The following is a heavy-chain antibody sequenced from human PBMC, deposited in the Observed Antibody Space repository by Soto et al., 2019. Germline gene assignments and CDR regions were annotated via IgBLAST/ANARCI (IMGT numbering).Heavy chain of an antibody. CDR1: GFTFSTHV. CDR3: TRLGGGNGRCDYFEC. D-gene: IGHD2-8*01. J-gene: IGHJ4*02. V-gene: IGHV3-30-3*01. CDR2: SGHDGSSI. Sequence: QVQLVESGGVVVQPGRSLILSCAASGFTFSTHVMHWVRQAPGKGLEWLAASGHDGSSITYADSVRGRFTISRDNSANTLYLQMNSLRREDTSLSYCTRLGGGNGRCDYFECWGQGALFTVSS.